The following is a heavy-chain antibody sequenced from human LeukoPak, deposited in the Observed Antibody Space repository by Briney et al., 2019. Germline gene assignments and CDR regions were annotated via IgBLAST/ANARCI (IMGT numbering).Heavy chain of an antibody. J-gene: IGHJ3*02. Sequence: PGGSLRLSCAASGFTFSSYGMHWVRQAPGKGLEWVAVIWYDGSNKYYGDSVKGRFTISRDNSRNTLYLQMTSLRAEDTGVYYCARVLWFGEVLKGDAFDIWGQGTMVTVSS. CDR3: ARVLWFGEVLKGDAFDI. D-gene: IGHD3-10*01. V-gene: IGHV3-33*01. CDR1: GFTFSSYG. CDR2: IWYDGSNK.